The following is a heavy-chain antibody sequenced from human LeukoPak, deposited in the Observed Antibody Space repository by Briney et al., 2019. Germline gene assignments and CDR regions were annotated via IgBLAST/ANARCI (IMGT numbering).Heavy chain of an antibody. CDR3: ARFAGYSSSWQRADAFDI. J-gene: IGHJ3*02. D-gene: IGHD6-13*01. V-gene: IGHV3-21*01. CDR2: ISSSSSYI. CDR1: GFTFSSYS. Sequence: GGSLRLSCAASGFTFSSYSMNWVRQAPGKGLEWVSSISSSSSYIYYADSVKGRFTISRDNAKNSLYLQMNSLRAEDTAVYYCARFAGYSSSWQRADAFDIWGQGTMVTVSS.